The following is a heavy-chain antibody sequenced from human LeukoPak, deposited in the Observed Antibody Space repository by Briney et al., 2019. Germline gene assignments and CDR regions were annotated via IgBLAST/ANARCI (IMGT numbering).Heavy chain of an antibody. CDR2: IIPIFGTA. CDR3: ARPYCSSTSCYETYYYGMDV. CDR1: GGTFSSYA. Sequence: SVKVSCKASGGTFSSYATSWVRQAPGQGLEWMGGIIPIFGTANYAQKFQGRVTITADESTSTAYMELSSLRSEDTAVYYCARPYCSSTSCYETYYYGMDVWGQGTTVTVSS. J-gene: IGHJ6*02. V-gene: IGHV1-69*13. D-gene: IGHD2-2*01.